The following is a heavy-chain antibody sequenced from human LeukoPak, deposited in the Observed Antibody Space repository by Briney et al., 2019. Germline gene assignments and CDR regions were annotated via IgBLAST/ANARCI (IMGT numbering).Heavy chain of an antibody. CDR3: TRPGCGGNCYYRMDV. CDR2: VSYDITRT. Sequence: GGSLRLSCAASGFTFSSYAMTWVRQAPGKGLEWISAVSYDITRTFYADSVKGRFAISRDNSRNTLFLQMNSLRADDTAVYYCTRPGCGGNCYYRMDVWGKGTTVTLSS. CDR1: GFTFSSYA. J-gene: IGHJ6*04. V-gene: IGHV3-23*01. D-gene: IGHD2-21*01.